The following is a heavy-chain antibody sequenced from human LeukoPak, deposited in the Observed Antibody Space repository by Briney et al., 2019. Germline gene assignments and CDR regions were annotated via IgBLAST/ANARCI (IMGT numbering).Heavy chain of an antibody. CDR2: ITISSSYI. V-gene: IGHV3-21*06. D-gene: IGHD1-26*01. Sequence: GGSLRLSCAASGFTFSSYNMNWVRQAPGKGLEWVSSITISSSYIYYADSVKSRFTISRDNAKNTLYLQMDSPRVEDTAEYYCARDPYSGNYGAYYYYYMDVWGKGTTVTVSS. CDR1: GFTFSSYN. J-gene: IGHJ6*03. CDR3: ARDPYSGNYGAYYYYYMDV.